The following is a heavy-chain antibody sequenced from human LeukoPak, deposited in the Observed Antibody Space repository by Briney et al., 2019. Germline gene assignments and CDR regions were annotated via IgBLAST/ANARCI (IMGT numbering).Heavy chain of an antibody. CDR3: ATPTASGMDV. Sequence: ASVKVSCKVSGYTLTELSMHWVRQAPGKGLEWMGGFDPEDGETVYAQKFQGRVTMTEDTSTDTAYMELSSLRSADTAVYYCATPTASGMDVWGQGTTVTVSS. CDR2: FDPEDGET. CDR1: GYTLTELS. D-gene: IGHD5-18*01. V-gene: IGHV1-24*01. J-gene: IGHJ6*02.